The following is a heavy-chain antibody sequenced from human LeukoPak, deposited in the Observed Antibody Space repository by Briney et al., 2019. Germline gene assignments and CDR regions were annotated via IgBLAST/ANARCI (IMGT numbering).Heavy chain of an antibody. D-gene: IGHD6-13*01. CDR3: ARAIRIAAAGTLGFSDY. Sequence: GGSLRLSCAASGFTFSSYAMSWVRQAPGKGLEWVSSISSSSSYIYYADSVKGRFTISRDNAKNSLYLQMNSLRAEDTAVYYCARAIRIAAAGTLGFSDYWGQGTLVTVS. CDR1: GFTFSSYA. CDR2: ISSSSSYI. J-gene: IGHJ4*02. V-gene: IGHV3-21*03.